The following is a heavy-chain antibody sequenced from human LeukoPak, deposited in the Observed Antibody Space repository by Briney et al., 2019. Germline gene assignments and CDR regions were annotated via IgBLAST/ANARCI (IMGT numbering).Heavy chain of an antibody. CDR1: GFTYNHYG. CDR2: ILSDGTAK. Sequence: GRSLRLSCTASGFTYNHYGMHWVRQAPGKGLEWVAVILSDGTAKYYADAVKGRFTVSRDDSSNTLYLQMNSPRGEDTAVYYWARHAQRVFDYSNSLEYWGEGNLVTVSS. V-gene: IGHV3-33*08. J-gene: IGHJ4*02. CDR3: ARHAQRVFDYSNSLEY. D-gene: IGHD4-11*01.